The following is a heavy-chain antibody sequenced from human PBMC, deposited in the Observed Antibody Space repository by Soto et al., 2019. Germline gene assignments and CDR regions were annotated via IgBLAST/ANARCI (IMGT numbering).Heavy chain of an antibody. Sequence: GGSLRLSCAASGFTFSSYWMHWVRQAPGKGLVWVSRINSDGSSTSYADSVKGRFTISRDNAKNTLYLQMNSLRAEDTAVYYCARDSPWYYYDSSGLDYWGQGTLVTVSS. D-gene: IGHD3-22*01. CDR2: INSDGSST. J-gene: IGHJ4*02. CDR3: ARDSPWYYYDSSGLDY. CDR1: GFTFSSYW. V-gene: IGHV3-74*01.